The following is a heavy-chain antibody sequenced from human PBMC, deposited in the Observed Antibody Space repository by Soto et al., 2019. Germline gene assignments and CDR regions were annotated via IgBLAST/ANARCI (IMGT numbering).Heavy chain of an antibody. V-gene: IGHV4-34*01. CDR2: INHSGST. Sequence: QVQLQQGGAGLLKPSETLSLTCAVYGGSFSGYYWSWIRQPPGKGLEWIGEINHSGSTNYNPSLKSRVTISVDTSKNQFSLKLSSVTAADTAVYYCARELRRMTTVTKAFDIWGQGTMVTVAS. CDR3: ARELRRMTTVTKAFDI. D-gene: IGHD4-17*01. J-gene: IGHJ3*02. CDR1: GGSFSGYY.